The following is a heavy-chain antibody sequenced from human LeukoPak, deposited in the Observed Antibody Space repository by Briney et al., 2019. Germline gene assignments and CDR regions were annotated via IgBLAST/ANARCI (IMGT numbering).Heavy chain of an antibody. D-gene: IGHD6-19*01. Sequence: PSETLSLTCTVSGGSISSYYWSWIRQPPGKGLEWIGRIYTSGSTNYNPSLKSRVTMSVDTSKNQFSLKLSSVTAADTAVYYCARDYGIAVTNPFDYWGQGTLVTVSS. J-gene: IGHJ4*02. V-gene: IGHV4-4*07. CDR1: GGSISSYY. CDR2: IYTSGST. CDR3: ARDYGIAVTNPFDY.